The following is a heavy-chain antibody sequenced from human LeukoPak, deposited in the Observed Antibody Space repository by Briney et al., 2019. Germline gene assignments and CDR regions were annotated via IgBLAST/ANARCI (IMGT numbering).Heavy chain of an antibody. V-gene: IGHV4-61*02. CDR3: ARFSAAAAGPLFDY. CDR1: GGSISSGTDY. CDR2: ISSSGST. J-gene: IGHJ4*02. D-gene: IGHD6-13*01. Sequence: SETLSLTCTVSGGSISSGTDYWSWIRQPAGKELEWIGRISSSGSTNYNPSLKSRVTISVDTSKNQFSLRLSSVTAADTAVYYCARFSAAAAGPLFDYWGQGTLVTVSS.